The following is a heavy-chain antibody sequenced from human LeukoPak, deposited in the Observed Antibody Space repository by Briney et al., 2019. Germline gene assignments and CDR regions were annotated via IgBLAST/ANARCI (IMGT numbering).Heavy chain of an antibody. J-gene: IGHJ4*02. CDR2: IDIDGTGT. CDR3: ARGLLWLF. Sequence: GGSLRLSCAASGFTFTNYWMHWVRQAPGKGLVWVSRIDIDGTGTSYADSVKGRFTISRDNAKNTVSLQMNSLKAEDTAVYYCARGLLWLFGGQGTLVTVSS. CDR1: GFTFTNYW. V-gene: IGHV3-74*01. D-gene: IGHD3-10*01.